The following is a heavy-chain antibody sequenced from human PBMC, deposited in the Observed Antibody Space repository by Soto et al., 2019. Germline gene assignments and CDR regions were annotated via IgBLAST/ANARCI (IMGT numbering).Heavy chain of an antibody. D-gene: IGHD6-13*01. CDR2: ISHDGTNK. V-gene: IGHV3-30*18. J-gene: IGHJ6*03. CDR3: AKDLAQSWTMDV. Sequence: QVQLVESGGGVVQPGRSLRLSCAASGITFSTYGMHWVRQAPGKGLEWVALISHDGTNKYYADSVKGRFTISRDNSRNTLYLQMNSLRPEDTAVYYCAKDLAQSWTMDVWGKGTTVTVSS. CDR1: GITFSTYG.